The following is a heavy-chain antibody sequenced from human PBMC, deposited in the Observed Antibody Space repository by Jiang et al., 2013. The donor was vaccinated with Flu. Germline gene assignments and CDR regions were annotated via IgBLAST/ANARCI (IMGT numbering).Heavy chain of an antibody. D-gene: IGHD1-26*01. V-gene: IGHV4-39*01. Sequence: GPGLVKPSETLSLTCTVSGGSISSSSYYWGWIRQPPGKGLEWIGSIYYSGSTYYNPSLKSRVTISVDTSKNQFSLKLSSVTAADTAVYYCARHESKSGSYLVDYWGQGTLVTVSS. CDR2: IYYSGST. J-gene: IGHJ4*02. CDR1: GGSISSSSYY. CDR3: ARHESKSGSYLVDY.